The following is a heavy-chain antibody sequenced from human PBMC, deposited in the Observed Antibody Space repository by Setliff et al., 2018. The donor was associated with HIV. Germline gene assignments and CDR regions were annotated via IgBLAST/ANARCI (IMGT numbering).Heavy chain of an antibody. CDR3: ARDPYCPNTCYEDFTFDS. J-gene: IGHJ4*02. V-gene: IGHV4-39*02. D-gene: IGHD2-8*01. CDR2: IYDSGST. CDR1: GASISNSNSY. Sequence: SETLSLTCTVYGASISNSNSYWGWIRQPPGKRLEWLGSIYDSGSTSYNPSLSSRLTISVDTSKNQFSLQVTSVTAADTAVYYCARDPYCPNTCYEDFTFDSWGQGTLVTVSS.